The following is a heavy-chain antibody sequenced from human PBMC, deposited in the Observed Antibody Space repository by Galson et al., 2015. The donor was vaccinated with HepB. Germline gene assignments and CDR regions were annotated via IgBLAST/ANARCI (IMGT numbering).Heavy chain of an antibody. Sequence: PALVKPTQTLTLTCTVSGFSLSNARMGVSWIRQPPGKALEWLAHIFSNDEKSYSTSLKSRLTISKDTSRSRVVLTMTNMDPVDTATYYCARFITMVRGVIDAFDIWGQGTMVTVSS. CDR3: ARFITMVRGVIDAFDI. V-gene: IGHV2-26*01. CDR2: IFSNDEK. D-gene: IGHD3-10*01. J-gene: IGHJ3*02. CDR1: GFSLSNARMG.